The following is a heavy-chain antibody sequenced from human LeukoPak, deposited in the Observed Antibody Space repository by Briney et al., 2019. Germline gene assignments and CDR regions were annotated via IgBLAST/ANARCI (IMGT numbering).Heavy chain of an antibody. CDR3: ARLDAAAGRYLQFFY. V-gene: IGHV4-59*08. J-gene: IGHJ4*02. CDR1: GGSISNYY. CDR2: IHDSGST. D-gene: IGHD5-24*01. Sequence: PSETLSLTCTVSGGSISNYYWSWIRQSPEKGLEWIGYIHDSGSTNYNPSLKSRVTISVDTSKNQFSLKLSSVTVADTAVYYCARLDAAAGRYLQFFYWGQGTLVTVSS.